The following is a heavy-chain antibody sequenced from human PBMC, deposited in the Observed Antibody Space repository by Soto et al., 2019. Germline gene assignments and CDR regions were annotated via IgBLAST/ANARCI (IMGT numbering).Heavy chain of an antibody. CDR2: IYYSGST. D-gene: IGHD3-22*01. CDR1: GGSISSGGYY. V-gene: IGHV4-31*03. Sequence: SETLSLTCTVSGGSISSGGYYWSWIRQHPGKGLEWIGYIYYSGSTYYNPSLKSRVTISVDTSKNQFSLKLSSVTAADTAVHYCARDILGLYYYDSSNAFDIWGQGAMVTVSS. CDR3: ARDILGLYYYDSSNAFDI. J-gene: IGHJ3*02.